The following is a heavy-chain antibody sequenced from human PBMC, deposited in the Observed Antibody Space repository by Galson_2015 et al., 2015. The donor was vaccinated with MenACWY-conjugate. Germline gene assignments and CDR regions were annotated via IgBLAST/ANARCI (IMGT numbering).Heavy chain of an antibody. CDR1: GYSFTNYW. Sequence: QSGAEVKKPGESLQISRKGSGYSFTNYWIAWVRQMPGKGLEWVGLIDPVNSNIRYSPSFQGQVTISADESISTAYLQWSSLKASDTATYYCARHPPGGRGMDVWGRGTTVTVSS. D-gene: IGHD1-26*01. J-gene: IGHJ6*02. CDR2: IDPVNSNI. CDR3: ARHPPGGRGMDV. V-gene: IGHV5-51*01.